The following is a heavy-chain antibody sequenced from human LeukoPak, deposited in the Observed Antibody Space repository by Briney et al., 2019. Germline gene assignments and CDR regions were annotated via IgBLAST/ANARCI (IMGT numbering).Heavy chain of an antibody. Sequence: PGGSLRLSCAASGFTFSIYGMHWVRQAPGRGLEWVAVISYDGSNKYYADSVKGRFTISRDNSKNTLYLQMNSLRAEDTAVYYCAKDYKYQIYYYYGMDVWGQGTTVTVSS. CDR2: ISYDGSNK. V-gene: IGHV3-30*18. D-gene: IGHD3-10*01. CDR3: AKDYKYQIYYYYGMDV. J-gene: IGHJ6*02. CDR1: GFTFSIYG.